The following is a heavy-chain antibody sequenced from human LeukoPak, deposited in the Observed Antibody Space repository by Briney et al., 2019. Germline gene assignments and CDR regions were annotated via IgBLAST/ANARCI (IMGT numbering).Heavy chain of an antibody. Sequence: GGSLRLSCAASGFTFSSYGMHWVRQAPGKGLEWVAFIRYDGSNKYYADSVKGRFTISRDNAKNSLYLQMNSLRAEDTAVYYCARVAGWELLLKPYYFDYWGQGTLVTVSS. CDR1: GFTFSSYG. CDR2: IRYDGSNK. V-gene: IGHV3-30*02. J-gene: IGHJ4*02. CDR3: ARVAGWELLLKPYYFDY. D-gene: IGHD1-26*01.